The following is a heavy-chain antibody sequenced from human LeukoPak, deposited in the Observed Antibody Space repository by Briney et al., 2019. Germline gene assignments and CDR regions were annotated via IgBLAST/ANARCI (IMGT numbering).Heavy chain of an antibody. CDR3: ARAWTAVMVFDY. D-gene: IGHD4-17*01. Sequence: SETLSLTCTVSGGSISSYYWSWIRQPPGKGLEWIGYIYYSGSTNYNPSLKSRVTISVDTSKNQFSLKLSSVTAADTAVYYCARAWTAVMVFDYWGQGTLVTVSS. V-gene: IGHV4-59*08. CDR2: IYYSGST. J-gene: IGHJ4*02. CDR1: GGSISSYY.